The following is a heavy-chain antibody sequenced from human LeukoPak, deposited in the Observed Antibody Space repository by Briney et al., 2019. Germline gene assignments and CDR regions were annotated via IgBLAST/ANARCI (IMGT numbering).Heavy chain of an antibody. CDR1: AFTFSNYG. V-gene: IGHV3-30*02. CDR3: AKGLQQLVRYYYYMDV. CDR2: IRYDGSNK. Sequence: GGSLRLSCAASAFTFSNYGMHWVRQAPGKGLEWVAFIRYDGSNKYYADSVKGRFTISRDNPKNTLYLQMNSLRAEDTAVYYCAKGLQQLVRYYYYMDVWGKGTTVTVSS. J-gene: IGHJ6*03. D-gene: IGHD6-13*01.